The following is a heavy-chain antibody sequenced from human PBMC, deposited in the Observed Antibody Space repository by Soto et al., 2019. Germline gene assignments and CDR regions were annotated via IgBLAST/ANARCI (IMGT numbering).Heavy chain of an antibody. V-gene: IGHV3-23*01. Sequence: GGSLRLSCAASGFTFSSYAMSWVRQAPGKGLEWVSAISGSGGSTYYADSVKGRFTISRDNSKNTLYLQMNSLRAEDTAVYYCAKSHYYDSSGYLFDYWGQGTLVTVSS. CDR2: ISGSGGST. CDR3: AKSHYYDSSGYLFDY. CDR1: GFTFSSYA. D-gene: IGHD3-22*01. J-gene: IGHJ4*02.